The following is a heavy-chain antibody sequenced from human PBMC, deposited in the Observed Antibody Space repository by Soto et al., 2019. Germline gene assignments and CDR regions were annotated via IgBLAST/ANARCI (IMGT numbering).Heavy chain of an antibody. V-gene: IGHV3-23*01. CDR1: GFTFSSYA. D-gene: IGHD3-10*01. CDR2: ISGSGGST. J-gene: IGHJ4*02. CDR3: AKEELLWFGEFSTFDY. Sequence: EVQLLESGGGLVQPGGSLRLSCAASGFTFSSYAMSWVRQAPGKGLEWVSAISGSGGSTYYADSVKGRFTISRDNSKNTLYLQMNSLRAEDTAVYYCAKEELLWFGEFSTFDYWGQGTLVTVSS.